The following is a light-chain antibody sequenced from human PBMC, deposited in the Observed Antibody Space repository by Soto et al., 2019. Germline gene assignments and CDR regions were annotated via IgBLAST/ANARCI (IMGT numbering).Light chain of an antibody. Sequence: QSALTQPASVSGSPGQAITLSCTGTSSDIGSYHVVSWYQQNPGKAPTLMIYEDSKRPSGVSNRFSGSKSGNTASLTISRRQSEDEADYFCCSYAGGGTGLFGGGTHRTVL. J-gene: IGLJ3*02. CDR2: EDS. V-gene: IGLV2-23*01. CDR3: CSYAGGGTGL. CDR1: SSDIGSYHV.